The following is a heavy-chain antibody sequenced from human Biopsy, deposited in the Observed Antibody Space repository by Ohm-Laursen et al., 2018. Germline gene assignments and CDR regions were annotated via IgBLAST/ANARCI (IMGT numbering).Heavy chain of an antibody. Sequence: GASVKASCKASSYTFTVYNIHWMRQAPGQGLEWLGYINCKTGATNYAQKFQGTVTLTRNTYISTAYLVLGSLRSADTAIYYGARDPLNGHKHFDYWGQGSLVTVSS. CDR2: INCKTGAT. V-gene: IGHV1-2*02. CDR1: SYTFTVYN. J-gene: IGHJ4*02. CDR3: ARDPLNGHKHFDY. D-gene: IGHD2-8*01.